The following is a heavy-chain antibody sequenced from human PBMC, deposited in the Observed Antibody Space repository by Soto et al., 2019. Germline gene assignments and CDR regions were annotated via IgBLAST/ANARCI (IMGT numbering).Heavy chain of an antibody. Sequence: QVQLVQSGAEVKKPGASVKVSCKASGYTFTSYYMHWVRQAPGQGLEWMGIINLSGGSTSYAQKFPGTVTMTRDTSTSTVYMELSSLRSEYTAVYSCARGYAFWSGSYYMDVWGKGTTVTVSS. CDR2: INLSGGST. V-gene: IGHV1-46*03. J-gene: IGHJ6*03. D-gene: IGHD3-3*01. CDR3: ARGYAFWSGSYYMDV. CDR1: GYTFTSYY.